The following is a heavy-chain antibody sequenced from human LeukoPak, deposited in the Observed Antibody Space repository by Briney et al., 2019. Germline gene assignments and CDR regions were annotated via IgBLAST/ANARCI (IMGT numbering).Heavy chain of an antibody. V-gene: IGHV3-21*01. D-gene: IGHD2-2*01. Sequence: GGSLRLSCAASGFTFSSYSMNWVRQAPGKGLEWVSSISSSSSYIYYADSVKGRFTISRDNAKNSLYLQMNSLRAEDTAVYYCARRYCSSTSCYVNDYWGQGTLVTVSS. CDR1: GFTFSSYS. CDR2: ISSSSSYI. J-gene: IGHJ4*02. CDR3: ARRYCSSTSCYVNDY.